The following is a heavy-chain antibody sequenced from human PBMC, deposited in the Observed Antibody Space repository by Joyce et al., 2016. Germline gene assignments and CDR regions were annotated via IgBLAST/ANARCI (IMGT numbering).Heavy chain of an antibody. CDR1: GFTFSNYG. Sequence: QVQLVESGGGVVQPGRSLRLSCAASGFTFSNYGMHWVRQDPGKWVEWVAVISYDGSNKYYVHSVKGRFAISRDNSKNTLYLQMNSLRPEDTAVDYCARALGWDSNSCHDYWGQGTLVTVSS. CDR2: ISYDGSNK. CDR3: ARALGWDSNSCHDY. V-gene: IGHV3-30*03. J-gene: IGHJ4*02. D-gene: IGHD6-13*01.